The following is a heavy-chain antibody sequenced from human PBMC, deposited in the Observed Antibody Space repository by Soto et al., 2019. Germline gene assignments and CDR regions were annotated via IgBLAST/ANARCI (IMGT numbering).Heavy chain of an antibody. V-gene: IGHV3-23*01. D-gene: IGHD3-16*02. Sequence: GGSLRLSCAASGFTFSNYVMNWVRQAPGKGLEWVSGISGGGVIIYYPDSVKGRFTISRDNSMNTLSLQMDSLRAEDSAVYYCAKVLRYNLDMMFDSWGQGSLVTVSS. CDR3: AKVLRYNLDMMFDS. CDR2: ISGGGVII. CDR1: GFTFSNYV. J-gene: IGHJ4*02.